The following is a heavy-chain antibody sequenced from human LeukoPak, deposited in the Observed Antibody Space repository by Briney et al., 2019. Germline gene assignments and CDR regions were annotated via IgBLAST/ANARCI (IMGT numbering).Heavy chain of an antibody. D-gene: IGHD3-22*01. Sequence: SETLSLTCTVSGGSISSYYWSWIRQPPGKGLEWIGYIYYSGSTNYNPSLKSRVTISVDTSKNQFSLKLSSVTAEDTAVYYCARDNSGGGSGYYSWGQGTLVTVSS. J-gene: IGHJ4*02. CDR2: IYYSGST. V-gene: IGHV4-59*01. CDR3: ARDNSGGGSGYYS. CDR1: GGSISSYY.